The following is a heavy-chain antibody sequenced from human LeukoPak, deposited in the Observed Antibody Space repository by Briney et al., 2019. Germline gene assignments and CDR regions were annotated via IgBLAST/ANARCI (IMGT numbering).Heavy chain of an antibody. J-gene: IGHJ5*02. CDR2: MNPSSGNT. Sequence: GASVKVSCKASGYTFTSYDINWVRQATGQGLEWMGWMNPSSGNTGYAQKFQGRVTMTRNTSISTAYMELSSLRSEDTAVYYCARDIAAANWFDPWGQGTLVTVSS. CDR1: GYTFTSYD. CDR3: ARDIAAANWFDP. D-gene: IGHD6-13*01. V-gene: IGHV1-8*01.